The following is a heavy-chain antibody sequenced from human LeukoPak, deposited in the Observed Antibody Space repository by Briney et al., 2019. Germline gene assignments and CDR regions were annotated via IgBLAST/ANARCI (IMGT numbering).Heavy chain of an antibody. CDR3: ARLYCSSILCYQGWFDP. Sequence: SETLSLTCTVSGGSISSYYWSWIRQPPGKGLEWIGYIYYSGSTNYNPSLKSRVTISVDTSKNQFSLKLSSVTAADTAVYYCARLYCSSILCYQGWFDPWGQGTLVTVSS. J-gene: IGHJ5*02. V-gene: IGHV4-59*08. CDR1: GGSISSYY. CDR2: IYYSGST. D-gene: IGHD2-2*01.